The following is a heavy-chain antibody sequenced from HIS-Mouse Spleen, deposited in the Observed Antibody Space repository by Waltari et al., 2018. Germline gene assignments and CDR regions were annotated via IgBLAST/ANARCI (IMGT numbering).Heavy chain of an antibody. D-gene: IGHD3-10*01. J-gene: IGHJ4*02. Sequence: QVQLQESGPGLVKPSETLSLTCPVSGGSISSYYWSWIRQPPGKGLEWIGYIYYSGSTNYNPSLKSRVTISVDTSKNQFSLKLSSVTAADTAVYYCARYPGWGSYYFDYWGQGTLVTVSS. V-gene: IGHV4-59*08. CDR2: IYYSGST. CDR3: ARYPGWGSYYFDY. CDR1: GGSISSYY.